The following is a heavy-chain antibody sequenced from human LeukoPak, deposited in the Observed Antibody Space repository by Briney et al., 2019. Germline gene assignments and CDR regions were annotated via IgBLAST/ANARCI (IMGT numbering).Heavy chain of an antibody. J-gene: IGHJ6*02. Sequence: GGSLRLSCAASGFTFSNYNMNWVRQAPGKGLEWVSYISSSSNTIYYADSVKGRFTISRDNAKNSLYLQMNSLRAEDTAVYYCARDRRDIVVVPDVWGQGTTVTVSS. CDR1: GFTFSNYN. CDR3: ARDRRDIVVVPDV. CDR2: ISSSSNTI. D-gene: IGHD2-2*01. V-gene: IGHV3-48*01.